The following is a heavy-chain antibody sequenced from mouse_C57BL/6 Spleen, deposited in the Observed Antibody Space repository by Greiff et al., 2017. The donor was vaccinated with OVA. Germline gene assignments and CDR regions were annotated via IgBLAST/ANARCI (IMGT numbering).Heavy chain of an antibody. CDR3: AREDYGSSYVSFFAY. J-gene: IGHJ3*01. CDR1: GYTFTSYG. D-gene: IGHD1-1*01. CDR2: IYPRSGNT. Sequence: VKLMESGAELARPGASVKLSCKASGYTFTSYGISWVKQRTGQGLEWIGEIYPRSGNTYYNEKFKGKATLTADKSSSTAYMELRSLTSEDSAVYFCAREDYGSSYVSFFAYWGQGTLVTVSA. V-gene: IGHV1-81*01.